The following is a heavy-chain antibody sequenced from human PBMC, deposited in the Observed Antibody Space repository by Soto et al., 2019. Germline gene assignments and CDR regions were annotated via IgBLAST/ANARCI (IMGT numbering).Heavy chain of an antibody. CDR3: AHGRYVTSFILDY. D-gene: IGHD2-2*01. Sequence: QITLKESAPMLVKPTQTLTLTCTFSGFSLNTPGEGVGWIRQPPGKALEWLALIYWNADTRYSPSLESRLTITKDTSKNQVVLTMTNMDLVDTATYYCAHGRYVTSFILDYWGQGTLVTVSS. J-gene: IGHJ4*02. CDR2: IYWNADT. CDR1: GFSLNTPGEG. V-gene: IGHV2-5*01.